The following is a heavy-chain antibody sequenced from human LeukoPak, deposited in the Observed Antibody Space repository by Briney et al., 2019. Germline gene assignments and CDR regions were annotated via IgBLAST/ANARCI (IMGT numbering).Heavy chain of an antibody. J-gene: IGHJ4*02. D-gene: IGHD3-10*01. Sequence: SETLSLTCTVSGGCISSYYWSWIRQPPGKGLEWIGYIYYSGSTNYNPSLKSRVTISVDTSKNQFSLKLSSVTAADTAVYYCARAYGSFDYWGQGTLVTVSS. CDR2: IYYSGST. V-gene: IGHV4-59*01. CDR1: GGCISSYY. CDR3: ARAYGSFDY.